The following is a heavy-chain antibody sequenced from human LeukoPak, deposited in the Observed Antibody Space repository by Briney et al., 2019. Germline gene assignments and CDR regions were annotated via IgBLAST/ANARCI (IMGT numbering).Heavy chain of an antibody. D-gene: IGHD6-19*01. CDR2: IYPGDSET. CDR3: ARHQRSSGWNLDY. J-gene: IGHJ4*02. Sequence: GESLKISCKGSGYRFTSYWIGWVRQTPGKGLEWMGIIYPGDSETRYSPSFQGQVTISADKSISTASLQWSSLKASDTAIYYCARHQRSSGWNLDYWGQGTLVTVSS. V-gene: IGHV5-51*01. CDR1: GYRFTSYW.